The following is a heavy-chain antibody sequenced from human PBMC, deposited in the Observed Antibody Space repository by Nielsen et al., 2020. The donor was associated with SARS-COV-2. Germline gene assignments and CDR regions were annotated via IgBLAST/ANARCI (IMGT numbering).Heavy chain of an antibody. CDR1: GFTFSSYS. Sequence: GESLKISCAASGFTFSSYSMNWVRQAPGKGLEWVSSISSSSSYIYYADSVKGRFTISRDNAKNSLYLQMNSLRAEDTAVYYCARGSSSWYEGGYYYYYYGMDVWGQGTTVTVSS. J-gene: IGHJ6*02. CDR3: ARGSSSWYEGGYYYYYYGMDV. V-gene: IGHV3-21*01. D-gene: IGHD6-13*01. CDR2: ISSSSSYI.